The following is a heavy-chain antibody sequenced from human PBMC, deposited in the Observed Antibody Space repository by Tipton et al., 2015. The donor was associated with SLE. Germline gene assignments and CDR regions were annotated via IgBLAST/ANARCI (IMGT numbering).Heavy chain of an antibody. J-gene: IGHJ4*02. Sequence: SLRLSCTASGFSFGDFAMNWVRQAPGKGLEWVGFIRSKTYGGTPEYAASVKGRFTISRDDSKSIASLQMDSLKTEDTAVYYCARGSHIRASVPSAGRYFVYWGPGDQVPVSS. CDR3: ARGSHIRASVPSAGRYFVY. V-gene: IGHV3-49*04. CDR1: GFSFGDFA. CDR2: IRSKTYGGTP. D-gene: IGHD3-10*01.